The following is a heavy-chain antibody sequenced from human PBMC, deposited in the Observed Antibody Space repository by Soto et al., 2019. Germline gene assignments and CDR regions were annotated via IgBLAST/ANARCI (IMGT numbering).Heavy chain of an antibody. V-gene: IGHV4-31*03. J-gene: IGHJ4*02. Sequence: QVQLQESGPGLVQPSQTLSLTCSVSGDPVSSGSYYWTWVRQHPVKGLEWIGYIYHTGSTYYNPSLQSRLIMSIDTSKNQFSLHLYSVTDADTAVYFCAAKLGTTHYFDFWGQGSLVAVSS. CDR3: AAKLGTTHYFDF. D-gene: IGHD7-27*01. CDR2: IYHTGST. CDR1: GDPVSSGSYY.